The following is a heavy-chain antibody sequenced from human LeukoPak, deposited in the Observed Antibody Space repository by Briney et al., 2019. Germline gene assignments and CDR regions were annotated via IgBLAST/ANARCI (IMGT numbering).Heavy chain of an antibody. V-gene: IGHV3-48*02. Sequence: GGSLRLSCAASGFTFSSYSMNWVRQAPGKGLEWGSYISSASRTIYYADSVKGRFTISRDNAKNSLYLQMNSLRDEDTAVYYCARCSGGSCPSWFDPWGQGAQVTVSS. CDR2: ISSASRTI. D-gene: IGHD2-15*01. CDR1: GFTFSSYS. J-gene: IGHJ5*02. CDR3: ARCSGGSCPSWFDP.